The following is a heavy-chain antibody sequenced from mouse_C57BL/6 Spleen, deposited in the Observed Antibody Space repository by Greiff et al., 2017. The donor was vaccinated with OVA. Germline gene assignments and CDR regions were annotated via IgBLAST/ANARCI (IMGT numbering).Heavy chain of an antibody. J-gene: IGHJ1*03. CDR1: GYSITSGYY. CDR2: ISYDGSN. Sequence: DVKLQESGPGLVKPSQSLSLTCSVTGYSITSGYYWNWIRQFPGNKLEWMGYISYDGSNNYNPSLKNRISITRDTSKNQFFLKLNSVTTEDTATYYCARGSVWGTGTTVTVSS. CDR3: ARGSV. V-gene: IGHV3-6*01.